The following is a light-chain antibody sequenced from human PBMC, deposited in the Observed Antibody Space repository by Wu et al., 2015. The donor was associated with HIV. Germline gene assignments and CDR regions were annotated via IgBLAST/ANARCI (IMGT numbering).Light chain of an antibody. CDR3: QQYNSSPYN. J-gene: IGKJ2*01. CDR2: GAS. Sequence: DIVLTQSPDTLSLSPGERATLSCRVSESISGYLAWFQQRPGQPPTLLIYGASSRAAGIPDRFSGSGSGTDSSLTISRLEPEDFAVYYCQQYNSSPYNFGQGTKLEIK. V-gene: IGKV3-20*01. CDR1: ESISGY.